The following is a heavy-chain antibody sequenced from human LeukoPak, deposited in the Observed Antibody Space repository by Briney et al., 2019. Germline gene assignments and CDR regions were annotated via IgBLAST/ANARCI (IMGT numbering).Heavy chain of an antibody. Sequence: ASVKVSCKASGYTFTGYYMHWVRQAPGQGLEWMGWINPNSGGTNYAQKFQGRVTMTRDTSISTAYMELSRLRSDDTAVYYCARDLSSDYYYMDVWGKGTTVTVSS. CDR1: GYTFTGYY. J-gene: IGHJ6*03. V-gene: IGHV1-2*02. CDR3: ARDLSSDYYYMDV. CDR2: INPNSGGT.